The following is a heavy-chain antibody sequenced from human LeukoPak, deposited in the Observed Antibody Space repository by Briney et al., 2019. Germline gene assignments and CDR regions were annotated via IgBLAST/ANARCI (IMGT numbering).Heavy chain of an antibody. CDR3: ARLRWQQLVTYYFDY. Sequence: PSETLSLTCTVSGGSISSSSYYWGWIRQPPGKGLEWIGSIYYSGSPCYNPSLKSRVTISVDTSKNQFSLKLSSVTAADTAVYYCARLRWQQLVTYYFDYWGQGTLVTVSS. V-gene: IGHV4-39*01. J-gene: IGHJ4*02. CDR2: IYYSGSP. CDR1: GGSISSSSYY. D-gene: IGHD6-13*01.